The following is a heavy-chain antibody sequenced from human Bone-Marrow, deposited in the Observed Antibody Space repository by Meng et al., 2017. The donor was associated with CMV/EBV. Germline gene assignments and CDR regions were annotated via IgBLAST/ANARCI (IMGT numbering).Heavy chain of an antibody. Sequence: SETLSLTCTVSGGSISSYYWSWIRQPPGKGLEWIGYIYYSGSTNYNPSLKSRVTISVDTSKNQFSLKMSSVSAADTAVYYCARDRLYCSSSSCYIIWGQGTLVTVSS. CDR1: GGSISSYY. D-gene: IGHD2-2*02. CDR2: IYYSGST. V-gene: IGHV4-59*12. J-gene: IGHJ4*02. CDR3: ARDRLYCSSSSCYII.